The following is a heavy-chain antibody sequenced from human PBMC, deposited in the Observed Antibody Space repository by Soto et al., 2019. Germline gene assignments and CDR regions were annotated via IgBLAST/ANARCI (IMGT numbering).Heavy chain of an antibody. CDR1: GGSISSSSYY. V-gene: IGHV4-61*02. CDR2: IHTSGSP. Sequence: SETLSLTCAVSGGSISSSSYYCSWIRQAAGKGLEWIGRIHTSGSPNYNPSLKSRVTMSADTSKNQFSLKLTSVTAADTAVYYCATGGTYFDYWGQGTLVTVSS. CDR3: ATGGTYFDY. J-gene: IGHJ4*02.